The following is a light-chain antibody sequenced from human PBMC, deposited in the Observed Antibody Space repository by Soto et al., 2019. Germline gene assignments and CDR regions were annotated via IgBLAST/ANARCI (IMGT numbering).Light chain of an antibody. Sequence: QSVLTQPASVSGSPGQSIAISCTGTSSDVGGYNYVSWYQQHPGKAPKLMIHEVSNRPSGVPDRFSGSKSGDTASLTISGLQADDEADYYCSSHTSYSARVFGTGTKVTVL. J-gene: IGLJ1*01. V-gene: IGLV2-14*01. CDR3: SSHTSYSARV. CDR1: SSDVGGYNY. CDR2: EVS.